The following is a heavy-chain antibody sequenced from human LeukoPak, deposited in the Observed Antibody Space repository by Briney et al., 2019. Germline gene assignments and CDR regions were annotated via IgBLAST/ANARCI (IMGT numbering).Heavy chain of an antibody. Sequence: SSETLSLTCAVSGYSISSGYYWGWIRQPPGKGLEWIVSIYHSGSTYYNPSLKTRVTISVDTSKNQFSLKLCSVTAADTAVYYCARDNPGYFDYWGQGTLVTVSS. V-gene: IGHV4-38-2*01. D-gene: IGHD1-14*01. CDR3: ARDNPGYFDY. J-gene: IGHJ4*02. CDR1: GYSISSGYY. CDR2: IYHSGST.